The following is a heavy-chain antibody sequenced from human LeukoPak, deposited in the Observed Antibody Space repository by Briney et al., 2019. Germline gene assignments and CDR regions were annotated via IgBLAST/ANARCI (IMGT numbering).Heavy chain of an antibody. Sequence: PGGSLRLSCAASGFTFSSYAMSWVRQAPGKGLEWVSAISGSGGSTYYADSVKGRFTISRDNSKNTLYLQMNSLRAEDTAVYYCATRPGEYCSSTSCSGEDYWGQGTLVTVSS. CDR1: GFTFSSYA. CDR3: ATRPGEYCSSTSCSGEDY. D-gene: IGHD2-2*01. CDR2: ISGSGGST. J-gene: IGHJ4*02. V-gene: IGHV3-23*01.